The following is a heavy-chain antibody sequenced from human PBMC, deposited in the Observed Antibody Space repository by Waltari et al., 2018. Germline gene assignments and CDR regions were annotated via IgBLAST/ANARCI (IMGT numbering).Heavy chain of an antibody. Sequence: EGQLVESGGGLVQPGGSVTLSCAASGFAFSDAWMRWVRQVPGKGREWVGRIKDKSDGGTTDYATPVKGRFTISRDDSKKLLSLEMNSLKTDDTGVYYCVAPWTIWGQGTLVTVSS. D-gene: IGHD3-3*01. CDR2: IKDKSDGGTT. CDR3: VAPWTI. V-gene: IGHV3-15*01. CDR1: GFAFSDAW. J-gene: IGHJ4*02.